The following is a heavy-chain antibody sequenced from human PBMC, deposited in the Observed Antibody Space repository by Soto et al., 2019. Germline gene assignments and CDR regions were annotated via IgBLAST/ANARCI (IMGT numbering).Heavy chain of an antibody. CDR1: GYTFTSYA. V-gene: IGHV1-3*01. J-gene: IGHJ4*02. CDR2: INAGNGNT. D-gene: IGHD6-19*01. Sequence: ASVKVSCKASGYTFTSYAMHWVRQAPGQRLEWMGWINAGNGNTKYSQKCQGRVTITRDTSASTAYMELSSLRSEDTAVYYCARPNRYSSGLDYWGQGTLVTVSS. CDR3: ARPNRYSSGLDY.